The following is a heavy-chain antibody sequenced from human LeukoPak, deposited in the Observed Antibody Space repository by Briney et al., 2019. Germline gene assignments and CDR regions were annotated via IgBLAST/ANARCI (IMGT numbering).Heavy chain of an antibody. V-gene: IGHV3-30*18. J-gene: IGHJ6*03. Sequence: PGGSLRLSCAASGFTFSSYGMHSVRQAPGKGLEWVAVISYDASNNYYADSVKGRFTISRDNSNNTLYLQMSSLRAEDTAVYYCAKVGFGEFWARSDYYYYYMDVWGKGTTVTISS. CDR2: ISYDASNN. CDR1: GFTFSSYG. CDR3: AKVGFGEFWARSDYYYYYMDV. D-gene: IGHD3-10*01.